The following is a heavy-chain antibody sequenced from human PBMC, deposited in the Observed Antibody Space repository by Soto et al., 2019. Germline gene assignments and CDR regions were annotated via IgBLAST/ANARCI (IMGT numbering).Heavy chain of an antibody. Sequence: QLQLQESGPGLVKPSETLSLTCTVSGGTINSTSYYWGWIRQPPGKGLEWIGSIYYSGSTYYNPSRKSRVTLSVDTSKNQFDLKLSSVTAADTAVYYCARLTLTIIAVWGPGTLVTVSS. V-gene: IGHV4-39*01. CDR2: IYYSGST. J-gene: IGHJ4*02. CDR3: ARLTLTIIAV. CDR1: GGTINSTSYY. D-gene: IGHD3-22*01.